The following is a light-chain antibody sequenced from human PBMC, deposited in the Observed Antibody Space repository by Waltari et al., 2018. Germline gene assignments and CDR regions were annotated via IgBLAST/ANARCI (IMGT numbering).Light chain of an antibody. CDR2: DTS. J-gene: IGLJ3*02. Sequence: QAVVTQEPSLTVSPGGTVTPTCGSSTGAVTSGHYPHWFQQKPGQAPRTLIYDTSVRHSWTPVRFSGSLLGGKAALTLSGAQPEDEADYYCFLSYSGPRVFGGGTKLTVL. V-gene: IGLV7-46*01. CDR3: FLSYSGPRV. CDR1: TGAVTSGHY.